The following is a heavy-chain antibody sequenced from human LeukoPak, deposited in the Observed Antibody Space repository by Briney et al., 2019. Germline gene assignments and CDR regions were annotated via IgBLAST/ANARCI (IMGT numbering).Heavy chain of an antibody. J-gene: IGHJ4*02. D-gene: IGHD6-13*01. V-gene: IGHV1-2*02. CDR2: INPKSGGA. CDR1: GFTFNAYN. Sequence: GASVKVSCKASGFTFNAYNIHWVRQAPGQGLEWMGWINPKSGGANYAQKFQGRVTMTWDTSISTAYMELSRLRSDDTAVYYCAKTLYIAAAPGGLDYWGQGTLVTVSS. CDR3: AKTLYIAAAPGGLDY.